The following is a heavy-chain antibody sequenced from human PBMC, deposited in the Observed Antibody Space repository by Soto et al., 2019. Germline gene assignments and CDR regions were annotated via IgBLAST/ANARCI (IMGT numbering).Heavy chain of an antibody. J-gene: IGHJ4*02. V-gene: IGHV3-30*03. Sequence: GGSLRLSCAASGFTFSSYGMHWVRQAPGKGLEWVAVISYDGSNKYYADSVKGRFTISRDNSKNTLYLQMNSLRAEDTAVYYCAIDSSGWYWVYWGQGTLVTVSS. CDR1: GFTFSSYG. D-gene: IGHD6-19*01. CDR3: AIDSSGWYWVY. CDR2: ISYDGSNK.